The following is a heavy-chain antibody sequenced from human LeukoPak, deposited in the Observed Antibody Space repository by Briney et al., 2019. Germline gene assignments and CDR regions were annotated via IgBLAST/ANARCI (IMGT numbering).Heavy chain of an antibody. Sequence: RASVKVSCKASGYTFTSYDINWVRQATGQGLEWMGWMNPNSGNTGYAQKFQGRVTITRNTSISTAYMELSSLRSEDTAVYYCARVPRGIAARPPIWGQGTMVTVSS. V-gene: IGHV1-8*03. D-gene: IGHD6-6*01. CDR1: GYTFTSYD. J-gene: IGHJ3*02. CDR3: ARVPRGIAARPPI. CDR2: MNPNSGNT.